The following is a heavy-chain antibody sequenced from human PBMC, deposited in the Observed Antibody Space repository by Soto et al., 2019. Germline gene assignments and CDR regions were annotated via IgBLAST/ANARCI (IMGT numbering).Heavy chain of an antibody. CDR2: INPKSGGT. CDR3: ARATSVGSPTFPDY. D-gene: IGHD3-10*01. V-gene: IGHV1-2*02. J-gene: IGHJ4*02. CDR1: GCTFTDYK. Sequence: ASVKVSCKPSGCTFTDYKIHWVRQAPGQGLEWMGWINPKSGGTDYALRFQDRVTMTRDTSISTAYMDLSSLGSDDTAVYYCARATSVGSPTFPDYWGQGTLVTVSS.